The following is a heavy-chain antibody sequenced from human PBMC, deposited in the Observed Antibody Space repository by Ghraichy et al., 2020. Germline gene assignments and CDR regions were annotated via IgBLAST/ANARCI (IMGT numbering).Heavy chain of an antibody. D-gene: IGHD4-23*01. CDR3: ARGGSRYYGGIDY. CDR1: GFTFSSYW. CDR2: IKSDGSTS. J-gene: IGHJ3*01. V-gene: IGHV3-74*01. Sequence: GGSLRLSCAASGFTFSSYWMHWVRQGPGKGLVWVSIIKSDGSTSNYADSVKGRFTISRDNAKNTVYLQMNSLRAEDTAVYYCARGGSRYYGGIDYWGQGAMVTVSS.